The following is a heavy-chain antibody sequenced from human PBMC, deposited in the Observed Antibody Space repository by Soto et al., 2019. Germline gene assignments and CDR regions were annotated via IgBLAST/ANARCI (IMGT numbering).Heavy chain of an antibody. CDR3: ARTGSSSPFDY. V-gene: IGHV4-59*01. J-gene: IGHJ4*02. CDR2: IYYSGST. Sequence: KTSETLSLTCTVSGGSISSYYWSWIRQPPGKGLEWIGYIYYSGSTNYNPSLKSRVTISVDTSKNQFSLKLSSVTAADTAVYYCARTGSSSPFDYWGQGTLVTVSS. CDR1: GGSISSYY. D-gene: IGHD6-6*01.